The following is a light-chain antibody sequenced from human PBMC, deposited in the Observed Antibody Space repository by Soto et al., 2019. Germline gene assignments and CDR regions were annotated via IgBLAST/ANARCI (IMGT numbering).Light chain of an antibody. CDR1: QSLLHSNGYNY. CDR3: MQALQTPPYT. CDR2: LGS. J-gene: IGKJ2*01. Sequence: DIVMTQSPLSLPVTPGEPASISCRSSQSLLHSNGYNYLDWYLQKPGQSPQLLIYLGSNRASGVPDRFSGSGSGTDFTLKISGVEAVDVGVYYCMQALQTPPYTFGQGTKLEIK. V-gene: IGKV2-28*01.